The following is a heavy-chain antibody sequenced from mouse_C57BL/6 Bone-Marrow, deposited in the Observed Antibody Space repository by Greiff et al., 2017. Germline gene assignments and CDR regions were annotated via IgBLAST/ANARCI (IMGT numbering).Heavy chain of an antibody. J-gene: IGHJ4*01. V-gene: IGHV1-69*01. CDR1: GYTFTSYW. D-gene: IGHD2-4*01. Sequence: QVQLQQPGAELVMPGASVKLSCKASGYTFTSYWMHWVKQRPGQGLEWIGEIDPSDSYTNYNQKFKGKSTLTVDKSSSTAYMQLSSLTSEDSAVYYCARERLRRYYAMDYWGQGTSVTVSS. CDR2: IDPSDSYT. CDR3: ARERLRRYYAMDY.